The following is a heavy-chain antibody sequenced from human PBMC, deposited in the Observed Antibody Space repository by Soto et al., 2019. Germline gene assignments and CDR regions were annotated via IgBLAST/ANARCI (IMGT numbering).Heavy chain of an antibody. V-gene: IGHV4-39*02. CDR1: GGSIDNSTYY. CDR2: VYYSGSS. Sequence: ETLSLTCAVSGGSIDNSTYYWGWIRQPPGKGLEWIGSVYYSGSSYYSPSLKSRVTMSVDSSKNHFSLILDSVTAADTAVYYCVSINAGGWYYFDYWGQGILVTVSS. CDR3: VSINAGGWYYFDY. D-gene: IGHD6-19*01. J-gene: IGHJ4*02.